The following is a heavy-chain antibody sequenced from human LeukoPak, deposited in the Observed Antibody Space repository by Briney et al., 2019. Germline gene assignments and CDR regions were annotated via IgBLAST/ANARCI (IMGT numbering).Heavy chain of an antibody. Sequence: GGSLRLSCAASGFTFSSNSMHWVRQAPGKGLEWVSSISSSSSDMNYADSVKGRFTISRDNAKNSLYLQLSSLRVEDTAVYYCSRPRLGSGVNDYCGQGTLVSVSS. D-gene: IGHD1-26*01. CDR1: GFTFSSNS. V-gene: IGHV3-21*01. J-gene: IGHJ4*02. CDR2: ISSSSSDM. CDR3: SRPRLGSGVNDY.